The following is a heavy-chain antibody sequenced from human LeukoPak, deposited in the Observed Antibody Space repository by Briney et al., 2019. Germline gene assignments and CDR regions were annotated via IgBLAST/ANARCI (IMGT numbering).Heavy chain of an antibody. Sequence: GGSLRLSCAASGFTFSSYWMSWVRQAPGKGLEWVANIKQDGSEKYYVDSVKGRFTISRDNAKNSLYLQMNSLRAEDTAAYYCASRVWSGYYTYYFDYWGQGTLVTVSS. CDR1: GFTFSSYW. V-gene: IGHV3-7*01. CDR2: IKQDGSEK. D-gene: IGHD3-3*01. J-gene: IGHJ4*02. CDR3: ASRVWSGYYTYYFDY.